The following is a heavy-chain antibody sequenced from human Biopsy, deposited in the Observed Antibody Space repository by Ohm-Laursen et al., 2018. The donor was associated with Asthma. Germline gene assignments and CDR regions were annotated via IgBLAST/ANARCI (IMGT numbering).Heavy chain of an antibody. J-gene: IGHJ6*02. Sequence: SLRLSCAASGFTFSHYGMHWVRQAPGKGLEWIAVISFDGKNKYYGDSMQGRLTVSRDNSNNTLFLQMNRLRGEDSALYFCARDQRYKVQGPFFYGMDVWGQGTTVTVSS. CDR3: ARDQRYKVQGPFFYGMDV. CDR2: ISFDGKNK. CDR1: GFTFSHYG. D-gene: IGHD1-14*01. V-gene: IGHV3-30*19.